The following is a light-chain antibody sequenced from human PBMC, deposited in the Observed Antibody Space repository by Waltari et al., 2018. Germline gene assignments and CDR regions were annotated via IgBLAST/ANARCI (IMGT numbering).Light chain of an antibody. Sequence: EIVLTQSPGTLSLSPGERVTLSCRASQSVSSSYLAWYQQKPGPAPRLLIYGAYSSATGIPDRFSGSGSGTDFTLTISRLEPEDFAVYYCQQYGSSLWTFGQGTKVEIK. CDR1: QSVSSSY. V-gene: IGKV3-20*01. J-gene: IGKJ1*01. CDR2: GAY. CDR3: QQYGSSLWT.